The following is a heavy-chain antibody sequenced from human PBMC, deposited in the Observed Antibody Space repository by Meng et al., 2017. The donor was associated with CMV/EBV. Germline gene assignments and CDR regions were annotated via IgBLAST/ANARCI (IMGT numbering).Heavy chain of an antibody. Sequence: LSLTCAASGFTFSSYAMSWVRQAPGKGLEWVSAISGSGGSTYYADSVKGRFTISRDNSKNTLYLQMNSLRAEDTAVYYCAKPPPRGFYGMDVWGQGTTVTVSS. CDR3: AKPPPRGFYGMDV. CDR2: ISGSGGST. J-gene: IGHJ6*02. CDR1: GFTFSSYA. V-gene: IGHV3-23*01. D-gene: IGHD3-10*01.